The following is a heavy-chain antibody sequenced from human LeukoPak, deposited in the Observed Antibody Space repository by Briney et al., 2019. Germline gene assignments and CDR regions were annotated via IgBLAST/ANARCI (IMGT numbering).Heavy chain of an antibody. CDR1: GFTFSDYY. D-gene: IGHD3-22*01. Sequence: GGSLRLSCAASGFTFSDYYMSWLRQAPGKGLEWVSAISGSGGSTYYADSVKGRFTISRDNSKNTLYLQMNSLRAEDTAVYYCAKGEDMYYYDSSGYYAGSNDYWGQGTLVTVSS. CDR2: ISGSGGST. CDR3: AKGEDMYYYDSSGYYAGSNDY. J-gene: IGHJ4*02. V-gene: IGHV3-23*01.